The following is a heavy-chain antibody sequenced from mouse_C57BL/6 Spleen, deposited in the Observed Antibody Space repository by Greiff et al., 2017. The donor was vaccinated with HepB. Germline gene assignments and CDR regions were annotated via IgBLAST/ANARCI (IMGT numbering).Heavy chain of an antibody. Sequence: DVQLVESGGGLVKPGGSLKLSCAASGFTFSDYGMHWVRQAPEKGLEWVAYISSGSSTIYYADTVKGRFTISRDNAKNTLFLQMTSLRSEDTAMYYCARGEASTMVTTGDYWGQGTTLTVSS. CDR3: ARGEASTMVTTGDY. D-gene: IGHD2-1*01. J-gene: IGHJ2*01. V-gene: IGHV5-17*01. CDR1: GFTFSDYG. CDR2: ISSGSSTI.